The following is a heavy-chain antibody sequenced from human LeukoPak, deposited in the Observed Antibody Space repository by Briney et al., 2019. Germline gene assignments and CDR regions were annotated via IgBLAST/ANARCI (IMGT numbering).Heavy chain of an antibody. Sequence: GGSLRLSCAASGFTFSNYEMTWVRQAPGKGLEWVSYISVSASPMYYEDSVKGRFTISRDNAKNSLYLQMNSLRAEDTAVYYCARKSGDLDYWGQGTLVTVSS. V-gene: IGHV3-48*03. CDR1: GFTFSNYE. J-gene: IGHJ4*02. D-gene: IGHD3-10*01. CDR2: ISVSASPM. CDR3: ARKSGDLDY.